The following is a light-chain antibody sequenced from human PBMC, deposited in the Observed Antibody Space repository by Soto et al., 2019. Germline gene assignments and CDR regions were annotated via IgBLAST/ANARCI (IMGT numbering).Light chain of an antibody. CDR1: QSVSSY. Sequence: EIVLTQSPATLSLSPGDRATLSCRASQSVSSYLAWYQQKPGQAPRLLIYDASNRATGIPARFSGSGSGTDFTLPITGLEPEDFAVYYCQQRSNWPSTFGGGTTVEIK. CDR3: QQRSNWPST. V-gene: IGKV3-11*01. CDR2: DAS. J-gene: IGKJ4*01.